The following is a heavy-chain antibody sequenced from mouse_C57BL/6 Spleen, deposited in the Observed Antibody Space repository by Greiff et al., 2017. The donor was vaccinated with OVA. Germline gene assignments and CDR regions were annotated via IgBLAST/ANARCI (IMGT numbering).Heavy chain of an antibody. Sequence: EVQLQQSGAELVKPGASVKLFCTASGFNIKDYYMHWVKQRTEQGLEWIGRIDPEDGDTKYAPKFQGKATITADTSSNTAYLQLSSLTSEDTAVDYCASDGYDESPGFDYWGQGTTLTVSS. CDR2: IDPEDGDT. V-gene: IGHV14-2*01. D-gene: IGHD2-2*01. CDR3: ASDGYDESPGFDY. J-gene: IGHJ2*01. CDR1: GFNIKDYY.